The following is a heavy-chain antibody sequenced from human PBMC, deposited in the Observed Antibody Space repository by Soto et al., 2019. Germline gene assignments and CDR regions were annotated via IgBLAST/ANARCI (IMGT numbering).Heavy chain of an antibody. V-gene: IGHV4-31*03. Sequence: QVQLQESGPGLVKPSQTLSLTCTVSGGSISSGAHYWSWIRQLPGKGLEWIGNIYYSGSNYYNPSLKSRVTISVDTSNNQCSLSLSSVTAADTAIYYCARARYGVPRGDYFDSWGQGILVTVSS. D-gene: IGHD4-17*01. CDR2: IYYSGSN. CDR3: ARARYGVPRGDYFDS. J-gene: IGHJ4*02. CDR1: GGSISSGAHY.